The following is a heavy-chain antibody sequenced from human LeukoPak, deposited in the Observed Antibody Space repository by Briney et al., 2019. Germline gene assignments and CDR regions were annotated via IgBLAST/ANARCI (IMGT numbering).Heavy chain of an antibody. CDR3: VRGSTGNYFDY. CDR2: TRNKARSYTT. V-gene: IGHV3-72*01. Sequence: GGSLRLSCAASGFTFSDHYMDWVRQAPGQGLEWVGRTRNKARSYTTDYAASVKGRFTISREDSTNSLYLQMNSLKTEDTAVYFCVRGSTGNYFDYWGQGALVTVSS. D-gene: IGHD2-2*01. CDR1: GFTFSDHY. J-gene: IGHJ4*02.